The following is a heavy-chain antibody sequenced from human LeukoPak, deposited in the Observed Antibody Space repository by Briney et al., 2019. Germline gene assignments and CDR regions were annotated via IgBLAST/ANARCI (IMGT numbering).Heavy chain of an antibody. V-gene: IGHV4-4*07. CDR1: GGSISSYY. D-gene: IGHD3-10*01. J-gene: IGHJ6*03. Sequence: PSETLSLPCTVSGGSISSYYWSWIRQPAGKGLEWIGRIYTSGSTNYNPSLKSRVTMSVDTSKNQFSLKLSSVTAADTAVYYCARDLVTMVRGVISLNYYYYYMDVWGKGTTVTISS. CDR2: IYTSGST. CDR3: ARDLVTMVRGVISLNYYYYYMDV.